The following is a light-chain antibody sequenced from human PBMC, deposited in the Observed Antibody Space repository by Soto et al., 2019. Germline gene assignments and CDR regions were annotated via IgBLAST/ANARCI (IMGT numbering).Light chain of an antibody. J-gene: IGLJ1*01. V-gene: IGLV2-11*01. CDR1: SSDVGGYNY. CDR2: DVS. Sequence: QSALTQPRSVSGAHGQSVTFSCTGTSSDVGGYNYVSWYQQHPGKAPKVMIYDVSKRPSGVPDRISGSKSGNTASLTISGLQAEDEADYYFCSYAVTDARLRVFGTWNKITVL. CDR3: CSYAVTDARLRV.